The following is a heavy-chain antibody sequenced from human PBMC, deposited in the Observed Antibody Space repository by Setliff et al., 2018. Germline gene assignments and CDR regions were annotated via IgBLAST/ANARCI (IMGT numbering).Heavy chain of an antibody. CDR3: ARLPNYVWGSPVDY. D-gene: IGHD3-16*01. J-gene: IGHJ4*02. V-gene: IGHV4-39*01. CDR2: IFYSGRT. CDR1: GDSIFDTSSY. Sequence: PSETLSLTCTVSGDSIFDTSSYWGLIRQPPGKGLEWIGSIFYSGRTFYNPSLKSRVTISVDTSKNQFSLTLSSVTAADTAVYYCARLPNYVWGSPVDYWGQGTLVTVSS.